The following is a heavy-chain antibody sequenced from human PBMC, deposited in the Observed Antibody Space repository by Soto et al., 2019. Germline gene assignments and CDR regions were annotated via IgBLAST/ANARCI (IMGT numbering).Heavy chain of an antibody. CDR1: GFTFSSYG. CDR3: ARGEESEYFQH. J-gene: IGHJ1*01. V-gene: IGHV3-33*01. Sequence: QVQLVESGGGVVQPGRSLRLSCAASGFTFSSYGMHWVRQAPGKGLEWVAVIWYDGSNKYYADSVKGRFTISRDNSKNTLYRQMDSLRAEDTAVCYCARGEESEYFQHWGQGTLVTVSS. CDR2: IWYDGSNK.